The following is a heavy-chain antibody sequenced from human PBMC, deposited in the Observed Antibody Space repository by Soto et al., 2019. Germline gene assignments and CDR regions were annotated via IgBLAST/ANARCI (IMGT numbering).Heavy chain of an antibody. J-gene: IGHJ4*02. V-gene: IGHV4-34*01. Sequence: PSETLSLTCAVYGGSFSGYYWSWIRQPPGKGLEWIGEINHSGSTNYNPSLKSRVTISVDTSKNQFSLKLSSVTAADTAVYYCARSFVWAVYYFDYWGQGTLVTVSS. CDR2: INHSGST. D-gene: IGHD1-26*01. CDR1: GGSFSGYY. CDR3: ARSFVWAVYYFDY.